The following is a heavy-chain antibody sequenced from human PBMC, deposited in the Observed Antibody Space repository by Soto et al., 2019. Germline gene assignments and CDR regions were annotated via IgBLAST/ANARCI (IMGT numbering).Heavy chain of an antibody. Sequence: LRLSCAASGFTFSSYGMHWVRQAPGKGLEWVAVIWYDGSNKYYADSVKGRFTISRDNSKNTLYLQMNSLRAEDTAVHYCARDYSNNYYYYGMDVWGQGTTVTVSS. CDR2: IWYDGSNK. CDR1: GFTFSSYG. V-gene: IGHV3-33*01. D-gene: IGHD4-4*01. CDR3: ARDYSNNYYYYGMDV. J-gene: IGHJ6*02.